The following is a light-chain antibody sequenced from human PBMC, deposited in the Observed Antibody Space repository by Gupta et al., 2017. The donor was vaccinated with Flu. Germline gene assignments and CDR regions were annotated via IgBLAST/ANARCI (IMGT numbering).Light chain of an antibody. CDR3: QQYTNWPLT. V-gene: IGKV3-15*01. CDR1: HRVTDN. Sequence: IILTQSPATLSVSPGETVTLSCRASHRVTDNLAWYQQKPGQAPRLLIYDASTRATGVPARFSASGSGATFTLTISGLQPEDIGIYHCQQYTNWPLTFGPGTKVDL. J-gene: IGKJ3*01. CDR2: DAS.